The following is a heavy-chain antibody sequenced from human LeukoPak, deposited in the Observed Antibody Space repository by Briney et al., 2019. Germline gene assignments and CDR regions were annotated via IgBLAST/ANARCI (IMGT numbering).Heavy chain of an antibody. Sequence: GGSLRLSCAASGFYFSSYGMSWVRQAPGKGLEWISYISRSSDTIHYADSVRGRFTISRDNAKNSLYLEMNSLRAEDTAVYYCAKDSVDGYAPVGYWGQGTLVTVSS. V-gene: IGHV3-48*01. CDR1: GFYFSSYG. CDR3: AKDSVDGYAPVGY. J-gene: IGHJ4*02. CDR2: ISRSSDTI. D-gene: IGHD5-24*01.